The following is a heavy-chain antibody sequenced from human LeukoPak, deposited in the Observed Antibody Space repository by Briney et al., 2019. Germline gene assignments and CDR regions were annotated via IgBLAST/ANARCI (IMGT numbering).Heavy chain of an antibody. CDR3: ARTGISGWLDY. J-gene: IGHJ4*02. Sequence: SGTLSLTCTVSGGSISSSSYYWGWLRQPPGKGLEWVGSIYYSGSTYYNPSLKSRVTIAVDTSKNQFSLKLSSVTAADTAVYYCARTGISGWLDYWGQGTLVTVSS. V-gene: IGHV4-39*01. CDR2: IYYSGST. D-gene: IGHD6-19*01. CDR1: GGSISSSSYY.